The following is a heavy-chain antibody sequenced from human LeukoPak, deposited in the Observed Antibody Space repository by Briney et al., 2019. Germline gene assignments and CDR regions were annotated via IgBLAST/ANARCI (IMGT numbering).Heavy chain of an antibody. D-gene: IGHD3-10*01. J-gene: IGHJ6*02. V-gene: IGHV1-2*04. CDR2: INPNSGGT. CDR1: GYTFTGYY. Sequence: ASVKVSCKASGYTFTGYYMHWVRQAPGQGLEWMGWINPNSGGTNYAQKFQGWVTMTRDTSISTAYMELSRLRSDDTAVYYCARDPHFGYGMDVWGQGTTVTVFS. CDR3: ARDPHFGYGMDV.